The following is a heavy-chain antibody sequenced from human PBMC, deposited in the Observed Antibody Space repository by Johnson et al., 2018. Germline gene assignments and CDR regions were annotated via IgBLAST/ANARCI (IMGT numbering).Heavy chain of an antibody. CDR3: ASSYCGGDCSLNGMDG. CDR1: GFTFSSYA. J-gene: IGHJ6*02. D-gene: IGHD2-21*02. Sequence: QVQLVQSGGGVVQPGRSXRLSCAASGFTFSSYAMHWVRQAPGKGLEWVAVISYDGSNNYYADSVKGRFTISRDNPKNTLYLQMNSLRAEDTAVYYRASSYCGGDCSLNGMDGWGQGTTVTVSS. CDR2: ISYDGSNN. V-gene: IGHV3-30-3*01.